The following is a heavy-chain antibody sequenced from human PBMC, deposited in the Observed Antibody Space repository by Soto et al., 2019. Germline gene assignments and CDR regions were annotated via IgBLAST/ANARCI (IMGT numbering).Heavy chain of an antibody. V-gene: IGHV3-74*01. CDR3: SVVVVSDSRNSLGY. CDR2: INSDGSIT. CDR1: GLTLSNYW. Sequence: EVQLVESGGGLVQPGGSLRLSCAASGLTLSNYWMHWVRQGPGKGLVWVSRINSDGSITNYADSVKGRFTISRDNAQNTLYLQMNSLIAEDTAVYYCSVVVVSDSRNSLGYWGQGTLVTVSS. J-gene: IGHJ4*02. D-gene: IGHD2-15*01.